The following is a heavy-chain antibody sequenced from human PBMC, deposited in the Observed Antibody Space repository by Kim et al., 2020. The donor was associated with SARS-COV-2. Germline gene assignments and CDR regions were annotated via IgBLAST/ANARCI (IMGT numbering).Heavy chain of an antibody. D-gene: IGHD2-2*01. J-gene: IGHJ6*02. Sequence: ASVKVSCKASGYTFTSYGISWVRQAPGQGLEWMGWISAYNGNTNYAQKLQGRVTMTTDTSTSTAYMELRSLRSDDTAVYYCARLGYCSSTSCLMGGYYYYYGMDVWGQGTTVTVSS. CDR3: ARLGYCSSTSCLMGGYYYYYGMDV. CDR1: GYTFTSYG. V-gene: IGHV1-18*04. CDR2: ISAYNGNT.